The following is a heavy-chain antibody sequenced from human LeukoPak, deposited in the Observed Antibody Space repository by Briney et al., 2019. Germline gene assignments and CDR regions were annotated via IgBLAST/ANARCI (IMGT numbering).Heavy chain of an antibody. CDR2: ISSSSSYI. J-gene: IGHJ6*03. CDR3: ARDPLVGYMDV. Sequence: GGSLRLSCAASGFTFSSYSMNWVRQAPGKGLQWVSSISSSSSYIYYADSVKGRFTISRDNAKNSLYLQMNSLRAEDTAVYYCARDPLVGYMDVWGKGTTVTVSS. V-gene: IGHV3-21*01. CDR1: GFTFSSYS. D-gene: IGHD2-8*02.